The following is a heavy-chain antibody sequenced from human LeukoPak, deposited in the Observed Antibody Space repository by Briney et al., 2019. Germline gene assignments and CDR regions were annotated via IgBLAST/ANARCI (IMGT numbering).Heavy chain of an antibody. J-gene: IGHJ4*02. CDR1: GFMFRTYA. D-gene: IGHD3-16*01. CDR2: ISGDGGST. CDR3: AKDRGCGVMPEIFDY. V-gene: IGHV3-23*01. Sequence: PGGSLRLSCAASGFMFRTYAMNWVCQAPGKGLEWVSGISGDGGSTYYADSVKGRFTISSDNTKDTLYLQMNSLIAEANAAYYCAKDRGCGVMPEIFDYRLEGTLVSVSS.